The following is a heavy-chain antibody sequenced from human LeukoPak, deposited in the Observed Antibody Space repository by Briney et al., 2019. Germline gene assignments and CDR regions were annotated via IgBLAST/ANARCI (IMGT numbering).Heavy chain of an antibody. CDR3: ARDEMATTRAFDI. D-gene: IGHD5-24*01. V-gene: IGHV4-59*01. CDR2: IYYSGST. Sequence: SETLSLTCTVSGGSISSYYWSWIRQPPGKGLEWIGYIYYSGSTNYNPSLKSRVTISVDTSKNQFSLKLSSVTAADTAAYYCARDEMATTRAFDIWGQGTMVTVSS. CDR1: GGSISSYY. J-gene: IGHJ3*02.